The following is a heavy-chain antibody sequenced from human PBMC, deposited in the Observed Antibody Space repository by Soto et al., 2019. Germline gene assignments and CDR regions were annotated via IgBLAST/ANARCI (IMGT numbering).Heavy chain of an antibody. CDR1: GYTFTSYA. Sequence: GASVKVSCKASGYTFTSYAISWVRQAPGQGLEWMGGIIPIFGTANYAQKFQGRVTITADESTSTAYMELSSLRSEDTAVYYCARNARFRCISTSCKDYYYYYGMDVWGQGTTVTVSS. V-gene: IGHV1-69*13. CDR3: ARNARFRCISTSCKDYYYYYGMDV. CDR2: IIPIFGTA. J-gene: IGHJ6*02. D-gene: IGHD2-2*01.